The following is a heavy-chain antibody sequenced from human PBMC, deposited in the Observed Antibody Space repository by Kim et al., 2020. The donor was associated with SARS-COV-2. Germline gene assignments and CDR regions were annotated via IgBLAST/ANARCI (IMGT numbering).Heavy chain of an antibody. CDR2: INSGNGNT. D-gene: IGHD3-22*01. CDR1: GYTFTSFA. Sequence: ASVKVSCKASGYTFTSFALHWVRQAPGQRLEWMGWINSGNGNTKYSQKFQGRVTITRDTSASTAYMELSSLRSEDTAVYYCAAASITMIVPPSSWGQGTMVTVSS. J-gene: IGHJ3*01. V-gene: IGHV1-3*01. CDR3: AAASITMIVPPSS.